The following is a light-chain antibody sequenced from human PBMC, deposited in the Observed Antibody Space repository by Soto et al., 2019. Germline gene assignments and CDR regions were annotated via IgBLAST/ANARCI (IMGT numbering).Light chain of an antibody. Sequence: QSALTQPASVSGSPGQSITISCTGASSDVGTYNLVSWYQQHPGKAPKLVVFEVTKRPSGVSDRFSGSKSGNTASLTISGLQAEDESDYYCCSYAGNDIWVFGGGTRSPS. J-gene: IGLJ3*02. CDR3: CSYAGNDIWV. V-gene: IGLV2-23*02. CDR1: SSDVGTYNL. CDR2: EVT.